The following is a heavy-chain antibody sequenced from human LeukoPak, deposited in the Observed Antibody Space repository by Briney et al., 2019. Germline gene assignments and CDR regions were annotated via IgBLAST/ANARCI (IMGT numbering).Heavy chain of an antibody. CDR2: INHSGGT. Sequence: KPSETLSLTCAVYGGSFSGYYWSWIRQPPGKGLEWIGEINHSGGTNYNPSLKSRVTISVDTSKNQFSLKLSSVTAADTAVYYCARDDCSSTSCYAGNAFDIWGQGTMVTVSS. V-gene: IGHV4-34*01. J-gene: IGHJ3*02. CDR3: ARDDCSSTSCYAGNAFDI. CDR1: GGSFSGYY. D-gene: IGHD2-2*01.